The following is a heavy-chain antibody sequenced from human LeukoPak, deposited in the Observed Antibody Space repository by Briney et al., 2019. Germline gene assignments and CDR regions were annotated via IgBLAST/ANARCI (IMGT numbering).Heavy chain of an antibody. V-gene: IGHV1-69*01. D-gene: IGHD3-22*01. J-gene: IGHJ4*02. CDR2: IIPIFGTA. CDR3: AREGSSGSVAYFDY. CDR1: GGTFSSYA. Sequence: GSSVKVSYKASGGTFSSYAISWVRQAPGQGLEWMGGIIPIFGTANYAQKFQGRVTITADESTSTAYMELSSLRSEDTAVYYCAREGSSGSVAYFDYWGQGTLVTVSS.